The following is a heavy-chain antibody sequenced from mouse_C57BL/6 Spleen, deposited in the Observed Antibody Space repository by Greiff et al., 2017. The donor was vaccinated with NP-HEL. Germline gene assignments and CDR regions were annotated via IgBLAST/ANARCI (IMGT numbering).Heavy chain of an antibody. CDR2: ISSGSSTI. CDR1: GFTFSDYG. CDR3: ARGGYYYGSSYDFDY. D-gene: IGHD1-1*01. Sequence: DVMLVESGGGLVKPGGSLKLSCAASGFTFSDYGMHWVRQAPEKGLEWVAYISSGSSTIYYADTVKGRFTISRDNAKNTLFLQMTSLRSEDTAMYYCARGGYYYGSSYDFDYWGQGTTLTVSS. J-gene: IGHJ2*01. V-gene: IGHV5-17*01.